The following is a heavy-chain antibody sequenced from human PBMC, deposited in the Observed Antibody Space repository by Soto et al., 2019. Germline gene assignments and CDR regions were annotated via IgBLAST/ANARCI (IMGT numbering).Heavy chain of an antibody. CDR1: GGSFSGYY. Sequence: SETLSLTCAVYGGSFSGYYWSWIRQPPGKGLEWIGEINHSGSTNYNPSLKSRVTISVDTSKNQFSLKLSSVTAADTAVYYCARGADLRSYYYYGMDVWGQGTTVTVSS. CDR3: ARGADLRSYYYYGMDV. V-gene: IGHV4-34*01. D-gene: IGHD3-16*01. J-gene: IGHJ6*02. CDR2: INHSGST.